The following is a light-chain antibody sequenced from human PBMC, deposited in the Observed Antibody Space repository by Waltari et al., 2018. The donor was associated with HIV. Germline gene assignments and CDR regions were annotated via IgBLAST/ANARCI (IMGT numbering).Light chain of an antibody. V-gene: IGKV3-11*01. CDR2: DAS. CDR1: QSVSSY. CDR3: QQRSNWPIT. J-gene: IGKJ5*01. Sequence: EIVLTQSPATLSLSPGERATLSCRASQSVSSYLAWYQQKTGQAPRLLIYDASNRATGIPARFSGRGSGTDFTLTISSLEPEDFAVYYCQQRSNWPITFGQGTRLEIK.